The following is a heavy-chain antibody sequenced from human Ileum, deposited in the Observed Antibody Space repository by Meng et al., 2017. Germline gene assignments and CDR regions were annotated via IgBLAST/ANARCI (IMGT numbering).Heavy chain of an antibody. V-gene: IGHV1-2*02. D-gene: IGHD3-9*01. CDR1: GYTLTDYY. Sequence: ASVKVSCKASGYTLTDYYMHWVRQVPGHGLEWMAWINPNNGTTNYAQKFQGRVTMTRDTSISTAYMELRRMTSDGTAVYYCAIEHYAILAGIYGIFDYWGQGTLVTVSS. CDR3: AIEHYAILAGIYGIFDY. CDR2: INPNNGTT. J-gene: IGHJ4*02.